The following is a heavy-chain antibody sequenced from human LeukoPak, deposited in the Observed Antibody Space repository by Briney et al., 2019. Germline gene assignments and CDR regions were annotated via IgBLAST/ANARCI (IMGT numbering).Heavy chain of an antibody. CDR2: VYYTGAS. V-gene: IGHV4-39*07. CDR3: ASSRGPGYVKIRGVIATFDY. J-gene: IGHJ4*02. Sequence: PSETLSLTCTVSGGSISSSSYYWGWIRQPPGKGLEWIGSVYYTGASYYNPSLKSRVTISIDTSKKHFSLKLTSVTAADTAVYYCASSRGPGYVKIRGVIATFDYWGQGTLVTVSS. D-gene: IGHD3-10*01. CDR1: GGSISSSSYY.